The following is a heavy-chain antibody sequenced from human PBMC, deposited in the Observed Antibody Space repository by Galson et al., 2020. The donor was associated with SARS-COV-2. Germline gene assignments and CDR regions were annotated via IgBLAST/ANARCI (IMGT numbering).Heavy chain of an antibody. D-gene: IGHD1-26*01. CDR3: ARGNEFRPYSAFKN. CDR1: GYYISSGYH. CDR2: IYHTGNT. Sequence: SETLSLTCAVSGYYISSGYHWGWIRQPPGTGLECIGSIYHTGNTYYNPSLESRVTISVDTSKNQFSLKLRSVTAADTAVYHCARGNEFRPYSAFKNWGQGILVTVSS. J-gene: IGHJ4*02. V-gene: IGHV4-38-2*01.